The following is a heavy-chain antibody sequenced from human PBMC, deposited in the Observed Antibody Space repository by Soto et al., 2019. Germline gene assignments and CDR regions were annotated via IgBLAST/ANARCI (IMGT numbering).Heavy chain of an antibody. V-gene: IGHV3-21*01. D-gene: IGHD1-26*01. CDR1: GFSLSDYR. CDR2: ISSSSSFI. Sequence: EVQLVESGGGLVKPGGSLRLSCAASGFSLSDYRMNWIRQATGKGLEWVASISSSSSFIHYAESMKGRFTISRENAKNSMYLQMYSLSAEDTAVYYCAGSSDDGRDNWGQGTLVTVSS. J-gene: IGHJ4*02. CDR3: AGSSDDGRDN.